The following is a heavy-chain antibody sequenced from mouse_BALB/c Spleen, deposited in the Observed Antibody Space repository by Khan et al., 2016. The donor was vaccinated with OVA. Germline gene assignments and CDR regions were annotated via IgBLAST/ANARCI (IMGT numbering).Heavy chain of an antibody. D-gene: IGHD1-1*01. V-gene: IGHV1-18*01. CDR2: ITPNNGGT. CDR3: TRGGHGSPFDY. J-gene: IGHJ2*01. Sequence: VQLQQSGPELVKPGASVKISCKASGYTFTDYNMDWVKQSHGKSLEWIGDITPNNGGTIYNQKLKGKATLTVDKSSSAAYMELRSRTPEDTAVYYCTRGGHGSPFDYWGQGTTLTVSS. CDR1: GYTFTDYN.